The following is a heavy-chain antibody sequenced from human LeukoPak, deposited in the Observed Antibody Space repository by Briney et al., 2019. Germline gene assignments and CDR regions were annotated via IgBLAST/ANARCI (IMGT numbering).Heavy chain of an antibody. V-gene: IGHV3-48*03. CDR2: ISSSGSTI. Sequence: GGSLRLSCAASGFTFSSYEMNWVRQAPGKGLEWVSYISSSGSTIYYADSVKGRFTISRDNAKNSLYPQMNSLRAEDTAVYYCAGTPIAALDMGYWGQGTLVTVSS. CDR3: AGTPIAALDMGY. CDR1: GFTFSSYE. J-gene: IGHJ4*02. D-gene: IGHD6-13*01.